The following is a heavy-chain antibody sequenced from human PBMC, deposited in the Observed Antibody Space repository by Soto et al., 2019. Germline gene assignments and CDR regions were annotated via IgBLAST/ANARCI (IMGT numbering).Heavy chain of an antibody. J-gene: IGHJ6*02. CDR2: IYRGGST. V-gene: IGHV3-53*02. CDR1: GFTVSGNY. CDR3: ARDGGLAEDGMDV. D-gene: IGHD3-10*01. Sequence: EVRLVETGGDLIQPGGSLRLSCAASGFTVSGNYMNWVRQAPGKGLEWVSVIYRGGSTYYADSVKGRFTISRDNSKNTLYLQMNSLRVDDTAVYYCARDGGLAEDGMDVWGQGTTVTVSS.